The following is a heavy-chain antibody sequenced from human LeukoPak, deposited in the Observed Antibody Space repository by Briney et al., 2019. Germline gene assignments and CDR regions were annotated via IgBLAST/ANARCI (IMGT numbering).Heavy chain of an antibody. Sequence: NPGRSLRLSCAASGFTFSSYSMNWVRQAPGKGLEWVSSISSSSSYIYYADSVKGRFTISRDNAKNSLYLQMNSLRAEDTAVYYCARVVLGDYDILTGYYSGGTETVAFDIWGQGTMVTVSS. CDR3: ARVVLGDYDILTGYYSGGTETVAFDI. D-gene: IGHD3-9*01. CDR1: GFTFSSYS. J-gene: IGHJ3*02. V-gene: IGHV3-21*01. CDR2: ISSSSSYI.